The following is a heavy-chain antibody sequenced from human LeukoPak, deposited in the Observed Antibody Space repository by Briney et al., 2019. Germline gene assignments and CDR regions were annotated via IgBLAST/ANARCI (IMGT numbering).Heavy chain of an antibody. CDR3: ASVPPTPHYFYYYMDV. V-gene: IGHV3-23*01. J-gene: IGHJ6*03. CDR1: GFTFSSYA. Sequence: PGGSLRLSCAASGFTFSSYAMNWVRQAPGKGLEWVSSTSTNGFTTYYADSVKGRFTISRDNSKNTLYQQMNSLRAEDTAVYHCASVPPTPHYFYYYMDVWGKGTTVTVSS. D-gene: IGHD2-2*01. CDR2: TSTNGFTT.